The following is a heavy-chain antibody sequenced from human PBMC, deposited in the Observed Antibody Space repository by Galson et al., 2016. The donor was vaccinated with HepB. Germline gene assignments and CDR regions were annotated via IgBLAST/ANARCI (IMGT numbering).Heavy chain of an antibody. CDR2: INDRGDST. CDR3: ARVDEGYYYLIDY. Sequence: SLRLSCAASGFTFSNYAMSWVRQAPGKGLEWVSSINDRGDSTYYADSVKGRFTISRDSSKNTLYLQMNSLRAEDTAVYYCARVDEGYYYLIDYWGQGTLVTVSS. CDR1: GFTFSNYA. D-gene: IGHD3-22*01. V-gene: IGHV3-23*01. J-gene: IGHJ4*02.